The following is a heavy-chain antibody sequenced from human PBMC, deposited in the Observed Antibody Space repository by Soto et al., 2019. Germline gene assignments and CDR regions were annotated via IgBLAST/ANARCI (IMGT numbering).Heavy chain of an antibody. V-gene: IGHV4-4*02. J-gene: IGHJ5*02. D-gene: IGHD3-9*01. CDR3: ARQPRYDILTGYRNWFDP. CDR2: IYHSGST. CDR1: GGSISSSNW. Sequence: PSETLSLTCAVSGGSISSSNWWSWVRQSPGKGLEWIGEIYHSGSTNYNPSLKSRVTISVDKSKNQFSLKLSSVTAADTAVYYCARQPRYDILTGYRNWFDPWGQGTLVTVSS.